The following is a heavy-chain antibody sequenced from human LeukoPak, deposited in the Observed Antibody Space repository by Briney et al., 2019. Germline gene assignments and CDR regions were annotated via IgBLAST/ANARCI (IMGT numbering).Heavy chain of an antibody. CDR2: ISGSGGST. CDR1: GFTFSSYW. Sequence: GGSLRLSCAASGFTFSSYWMHWVRQAPGKGLEWVSAISGSGGSTYYADSVKGRFTISRDNSKNTLYLQMNSLRAEDTAVYYCAKVGSSSWYGGWFDYWGQGTLVTVSS. J-gene: IGHJ4*02. V-gene: IGHV3-23*01. D-gene: IGHD6-13*01. CDR3: AKVGSSSWYGGWFDY.